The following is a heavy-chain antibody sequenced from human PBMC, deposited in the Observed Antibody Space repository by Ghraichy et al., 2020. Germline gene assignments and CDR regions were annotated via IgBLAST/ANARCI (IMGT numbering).Heavy chain of an antibody. CDR1: GGSISSGDYY. CDR3: ARDSHYGSSYYYYYYMDV. V-gene: IGHV4-30-4*01. D-gene: IGHD3-10*01. CDR2: IYYSGST. Sequence: SQTLSHTCTVSGGSISSGDYYWSWIRQPPGKGLEWIGYIYYSGSTYYNPSLKSRVTISVDTSKNQFSLKLSSVTAADTAVYYCARDSHYGSSYYYYYYMDVWGKGTTVTVSS. J-gene: IGHJ6*03.